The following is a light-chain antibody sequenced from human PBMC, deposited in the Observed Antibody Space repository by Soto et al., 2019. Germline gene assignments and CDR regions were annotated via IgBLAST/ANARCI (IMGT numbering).Light chain of an antibody. V-gene: IGLV2-14*01. CDR3: TSYTSSSPLV. CDR1: SSDVGGYNY. Sequence: QSALTQPASVSGSPGQSITISCTGTSSDVGGYNYVSWYQHHPGKAPKLMIYEVVNRPSGVSNRFSGSKSGITASLTISGLQAEDEADYYCTSYTSSSPLVFVTGTKVTAL. J-gene: IGLJ1*01. CDR2: EVV.